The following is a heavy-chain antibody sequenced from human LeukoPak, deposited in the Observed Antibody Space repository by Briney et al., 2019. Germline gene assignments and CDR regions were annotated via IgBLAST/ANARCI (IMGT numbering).Heavy chain of an antibody. CDR1: GYTFTVYY. D-gene: IGHD6-19*01. CDR2: INPNSGGT. V-gene: IGHV1-2*02. CDR3: AREYSSGWYGNY. J-gene: IGHJ4*02. Sequence: GASVTASCTASGYTFTVYYMHWVRQAPGQGLEWMGWINPNSGGTNYAQKFQGRVTMTRDTSISTAYMELSRLRSDDTAVYYCAREYSSGWYGNYWGQGTLVTVSS.